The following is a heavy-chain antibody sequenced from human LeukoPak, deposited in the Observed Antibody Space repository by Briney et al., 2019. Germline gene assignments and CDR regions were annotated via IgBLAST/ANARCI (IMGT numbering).Heavy chain of an antibody. CDR3: ARDRKVLLWFGELFC. Sequence: ASVKVSCKASGYTFTGYYMHWVRQAPGQGLEWMGRINPNSGGTNYAQKFQGRVTMTRDTSIGTAYMELSRLRSDDTAVYYCARDRKVLLWFGELFCWGQGTLVTVSS. CDR2: INPNSGGT. J-gene: IGHJ4*02. CDR1: GYTFTGYY. V-gene: IGHV1-2*06. D-gene: IGHD3-10*01.